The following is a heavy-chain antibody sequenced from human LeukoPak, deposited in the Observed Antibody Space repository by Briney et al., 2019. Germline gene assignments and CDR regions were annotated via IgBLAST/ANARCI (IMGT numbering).Heavy chain of an antibody. CDR2: IYPGDSDT. CDR1: GYNFTNYW. J-gene: IGHJ4*02. Sequence: GESLKISCKGSGYNFTNYWIGWVRQMPGKGLEWMGIIYPGDSDTRYSPSSQGQVTISVDKSISTAYLQWSSLKASDTAMYYCARPNRQLVFGDYYFDYWGQGTLVTVSS. D-gene: IGHD6-6*01. CDR3: ARPNRQLVFGDYYFDY. V-gene: IGHV5-51*01.